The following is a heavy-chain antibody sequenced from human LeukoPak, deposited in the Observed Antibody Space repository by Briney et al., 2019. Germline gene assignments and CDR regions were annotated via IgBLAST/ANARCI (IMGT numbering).Heavy chain of an antibody. J-gene: IGHJ4*02. CDR3: ARQTYYYDSSGLNVFDY. CDR1: GGSITSSIYY. CDR2: IYYSGST. V-gene: IGHV4-39*01. Sequence: SETLSLTCTVSGGSITSSIYYWDWIRQPPGKGLEWIGSIYYSGSTYYNPSLKSRVTISVDTSKNQFSLKLSSVTAADTAVYYCARQTYYYDSSGLNVFDYWGQGTLVAVSS. D-gene: IGHD3-22*01.